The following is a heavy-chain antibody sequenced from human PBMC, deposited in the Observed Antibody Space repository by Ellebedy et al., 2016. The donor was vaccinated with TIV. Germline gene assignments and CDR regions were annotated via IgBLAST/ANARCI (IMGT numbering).Heavy chain of an antibody. J-gene: IGHJ6*02. CDR3: ATSQGVVVVAATQDV. V-gene: IGHV3-23*01. CDR1: GFTFSSYA. D-gene: IGHD2-15*01. Sequence: GESLKISXAASGFTFSSYAMSWVRQAPGKGLEWVSAISGSGGSTYYADSVKGRFTISRDNSKNTLYLQMNSLRAEDTAVHYCATSQGVVVVAATQDVWGQGSTVTVSS. CDR2: ISGSGGST.